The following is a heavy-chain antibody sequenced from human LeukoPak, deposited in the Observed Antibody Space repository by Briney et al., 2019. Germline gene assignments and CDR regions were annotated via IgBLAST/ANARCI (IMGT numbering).Heavy chain of an antibody. V-gene: IGHV1-3*01. CDR3: ARDHRSGKLATIMGYYYYYGMDV. Sequence: GASVKVSFKASGYTFTSYAIHWVRQAPGQRLEWMGWINAGNGNTKYSQKFQGRVTITRDTSASTAYMELSSLRSEDTAVYYCARDHRSGKLATIMGYYYYYGMDVWGQGTTVTVSS. CDR2: INAGNGNT. D-gene: IGHD5-12*01. CDR1: GYTFTSYA. J-gene: IGHJ6*02.